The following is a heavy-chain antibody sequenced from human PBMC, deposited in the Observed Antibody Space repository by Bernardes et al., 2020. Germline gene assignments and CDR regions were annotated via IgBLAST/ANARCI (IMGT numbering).Heavy chain of an antibody. J-gene: IGHJ6*04. D-gene: IGHD6-6*01. CDR2: ISGSGGST. CDR3: AKDLGSSSFLEYYYYGMDV. V-gene: IGHV3-23*01. CDR1: GFTFSSYA. Sequence: GSLRLSCAASGFTFSSYAMSWVRQAPGKGLEWVSAISGSGGSTYYADSVKGRFTISRDNSKNTLYLQMNSLRAEDTAVYYCAKDLGSSSFLEYYYYGMDVWGKGTTVTVSS.